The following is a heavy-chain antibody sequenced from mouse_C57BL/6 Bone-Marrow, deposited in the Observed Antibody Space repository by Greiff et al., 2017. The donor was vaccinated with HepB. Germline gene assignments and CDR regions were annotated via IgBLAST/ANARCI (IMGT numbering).Heavy chain of an antibody. D-gene: IGHD1-1*01. V-gene: IGHV1-15*01. J-gene: IGHJ2*01. CDR3: TRRHYGDY. CDR1: GYTFTDYE. Sequence: QVQLKESGAELVRPGASVTLSCKASGYTFTDYEMHWVKQTPAHGLEWIGAIDPETGGTAYNQKFKGKAILTADKSSSTAYMELRSLTSEDSAVYYCTRRHYGDYWGQGTTLTVSS. CDR2: IDPETGGT.